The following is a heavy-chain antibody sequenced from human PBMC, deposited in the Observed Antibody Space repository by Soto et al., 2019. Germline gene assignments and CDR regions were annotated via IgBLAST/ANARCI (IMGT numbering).Heavy chain of an antibody. V-gene: IGHV1-18*01. D-gene: IGHD6-19*01. CDR1: GYTFTSYG. J-gene: IGHJ5*02. CDR3: ARVGLSGGWGWFDP. Sequence: ASVKVSCKASGYTFTSYGISWVRQAPGQGLEWMGGISAYNGNTNYAQKLQGRVTMTTDTSTSTAYMELRSLRSGDTAVYYCARVGLSGGWGWFDPWGQGTLVTVSS. CDR2: ISAYNGNT.